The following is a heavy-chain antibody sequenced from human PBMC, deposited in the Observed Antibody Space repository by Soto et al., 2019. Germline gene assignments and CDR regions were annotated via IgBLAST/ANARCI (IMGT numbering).Heavy chain of an antibody. CDR2: MSTSSGGT. V-gene: IGHV1-2*02. CDR1: GYTFTANY. Sequence: QVQLVQSGAEVKDPGASVKVSCRPSGYTFTANYIHWVRQAPGQGLEWMGWMSTSSGGTRFAEKLQGRVPLTRDTSISTAYTEVTTLTLDDTAVYYCARGFGSSWFVYWGQGTLVAVSS. J-gene: IGHJ4*02. CDR3: ARGFGSSWFVY. D-gene: IGHD3-10*01.